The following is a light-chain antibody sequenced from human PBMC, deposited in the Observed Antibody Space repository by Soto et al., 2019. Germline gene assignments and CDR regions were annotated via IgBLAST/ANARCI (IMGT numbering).Light chain of an antibody. J-gene: IGLJ1*01. V-gene: IGLV2-14*03. Sequence: QSALTQPASVSGSPGQSITISCTGTSSDVGDYKYVSWYQQHPGKAPKLVIYDVSNRPSGVSDRFSGSKSGNTASLTISGLQIEDEADYYCSSFRSSVTYVFGTGTKVTVL. CDR1: SSDVGDYKY. CDR2: DVS. CDR3: SSFRSSVTYV.